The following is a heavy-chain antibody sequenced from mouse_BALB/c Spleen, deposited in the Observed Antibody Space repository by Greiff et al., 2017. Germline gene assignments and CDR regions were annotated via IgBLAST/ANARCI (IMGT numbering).Heavy chain of an antibody. CDR3: TRGYLSWFAY. D-gene: IGHD5-1*01. V-gene: IGHV1S22*01. J-gene: IGHJ3*01. CDR2: IYPGSGST. Sequence: LQQPGSELVRPGASVKLSCKASGYTFTSYWMHWVKQRPGQGLEWIGNIYPGSGSTNYDEKFKSKATLTVDTSSSTAYMQLSSLTSEDSAVYYCTRGYLSWFAYWGQGTLVTVSA. CDR1: GYTFTSYW.